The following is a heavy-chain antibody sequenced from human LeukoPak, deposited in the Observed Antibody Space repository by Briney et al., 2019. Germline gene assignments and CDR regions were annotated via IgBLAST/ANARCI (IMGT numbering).Heavy chain of an antibody. CDR1: GFSFSSYA. D-gene: IGHD2-2*01. CDR3: ARERYCSSTKCYAGSVYGRDV. V-gene: IGHV3-30*04. Sequence: GWSLTLSRAPSGFSFSSYAMHWVRQAPGKGVEGVAWVSLDGRDKYYEDSAKGPFPISRGNSKNTLYLQMNRLRAEDPAVYYCARERYCSSTKCYAGSVYGRDVWGQGTTVSVS. CDR2: VSLDGRDK. J-gene: IGHJ6*02.